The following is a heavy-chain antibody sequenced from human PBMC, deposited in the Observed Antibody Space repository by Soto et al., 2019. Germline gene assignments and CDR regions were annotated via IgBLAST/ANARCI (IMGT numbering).Heavy chain of an antibody. CDR1: GGSFSRYY. CDR3: ARVTHYYDASGGPIPFDY. D-gene: IGHD3-22*01. CDR2: INHSGST. V-gene: IGHV4-34*01. J-gene: IGHJ4*02. Sequence: QVQLQQWGAGLLKHSETLSLTCAVSGGSFSRYYWSWVRQPPGKGLEWLAEINHSGSTNYNPSLKSRVTISVDTSKNQFSLKLSSVNSADTAVYYCARVTHYYDASGGPIPFDYWGQGTLVTVSS.